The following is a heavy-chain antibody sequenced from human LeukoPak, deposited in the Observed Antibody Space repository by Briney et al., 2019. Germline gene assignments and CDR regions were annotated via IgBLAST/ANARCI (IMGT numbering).Heavy chain of an antibody. V-gene: IGHV4-34*01. J-gene: IGHJ4*02. CDR2: INHSGST. D-gene: IGHD5-18*01. Sequence: SETLSLTCAVYGGSLSGYYWSWIRQPPGKGLEWIGEINHSGSTNYNPSLKSRVTISVDTSKNQFSLKLSSVTAADTAVYYCAIGDSIAMVNYWGQGTLVTVSS. CDR3: AIGDSIAMVNY. CDR1: GGSLSGYY.